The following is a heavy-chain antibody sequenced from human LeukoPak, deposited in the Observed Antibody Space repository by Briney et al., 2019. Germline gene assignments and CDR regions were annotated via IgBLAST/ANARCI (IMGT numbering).Heavy chain of an antibody. J-gene: IGHJ4*02. CDR1: GGSFSGYY. CDR3: ARGDGYNSDY. D-gene: IGHD5-24*01. Sequence: SETLSLTCAVYGGSFSGYYWSWIRQPPGKGLEWIGGINHSGSTNYNPSLKSRVTISVDTSKNQFSLKLSSVTAADTAVYYCARGDGYNSDYWGQGTLVTVSS. CDR2: INHSGST. V-gene: IGHV4-34*01.